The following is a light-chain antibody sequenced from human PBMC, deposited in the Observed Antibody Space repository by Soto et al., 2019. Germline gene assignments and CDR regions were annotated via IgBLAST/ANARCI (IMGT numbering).Light chain of an antibody. CDR3: SSYAGSSHYV. J-gene: IGLJ1*01. CDR1: SSDVGRYNY. Sequence: QSVLTQPPSASGSPGQSVTISCTGTSSDVGRYNYISWYQQHPGKAPKLMIYEVSKRPSGVPERFSGSKSGNTASLTVSGLQAEDEADYYCSSYAGSSHYVFGTGTKVTVL. CDR2: EVS. V-gene: IGLV2-8*01.